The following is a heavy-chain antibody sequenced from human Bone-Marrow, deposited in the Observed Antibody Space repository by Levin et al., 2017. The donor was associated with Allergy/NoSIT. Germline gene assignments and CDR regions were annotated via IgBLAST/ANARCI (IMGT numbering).Heavy chain of an antibody. V-gene: IGHV4-39*01. CDR1: GGSISSSSYY. CDR2: IYYSGST. D-gene: IGHD6-19*01. J-gene: IGHJ3*02. CDR3: ARLLYGSGWYWGAFDI. Sequence: TSSETLSLTCTVSGGSISSSSYYWGWIRQPPGKGLEWIGSIYYSGSTYYNPSLKSRVTISVDTSKNQFSLKLSSVTAADTAVYYCARLLYGSGWYWGAFDIWGQGTMVTVSS.